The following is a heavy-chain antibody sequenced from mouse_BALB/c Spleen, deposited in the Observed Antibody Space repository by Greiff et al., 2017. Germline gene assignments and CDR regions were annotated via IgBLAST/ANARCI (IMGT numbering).Heavy chain of an antibody. CDR2: INPSNGRT. J-gene: IGHJ3*01. Sequence: VQLQQPGAELVKPGASVKLSCKASGYTFTSYWMHWVKQRPGQGLEWIGEINPSNGRTNYNEKFKSKATLTVDKSSSTAYMQLSSLTSEDSAVYYCAGDDGYYEGFAYWGQGTLVTVSA. D-gene: IGHD2-3*01. CDR1: GYTFTSYW. CDR3: AGDDGYYEGFAY. V-gene: IGHV1S81*02.